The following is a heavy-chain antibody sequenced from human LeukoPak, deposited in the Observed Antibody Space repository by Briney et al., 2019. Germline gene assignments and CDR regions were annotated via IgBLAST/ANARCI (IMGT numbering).Heavy chain of an antibody. CDR2: IYSGGST. CDR1: GFTVSSNY. V-gene: IGHV3-53*01. CDR3: ASLDSSSWYPLDY. J-gene: IGHJ4*02. Sequence: GGSLRLSCAASGFTVSSNYMSWVRQAPGKGLEWVSVIYSGGSTYYADSVKGRFTISRDNSKNTLYLQMNSLRAEDTAVYCCASLDSSSWYPLDYWGQGTLVTVSS. D-gene: IGHD6-13*01.